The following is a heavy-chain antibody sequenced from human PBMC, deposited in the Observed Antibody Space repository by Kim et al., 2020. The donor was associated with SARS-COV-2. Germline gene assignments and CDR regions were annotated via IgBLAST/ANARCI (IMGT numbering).Heavy chain of an antibody. CDR3: ARDGITGTIDY. J-gene: IGHJ4*02. CDR2: A. Sequence: ANYARKFQGRVTITGDESTSTAYMELSSLRSEDTAVYYCARDGITGTIDYWGQGTLVTVSS. D-gene: IGHD1-20*01. V-gene: IGHV1-69*01.